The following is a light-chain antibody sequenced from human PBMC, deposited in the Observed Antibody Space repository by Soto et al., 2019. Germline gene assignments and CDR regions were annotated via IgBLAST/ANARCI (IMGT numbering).Light chain of an antibody. Sequence: AIRMTPSPSSFSASTGDRVTITCRASQGISSYLAWYQQKPGKAPKLLIYAASTLQSGVPSRFSGSGSGTDFTLTTSCLQSEDFATYYCQQYYSYAWTFGQGTKVEIK. CDR2: AAS. CDR1: QGISSY. J-gene: IGKJ1*01. CDR3: QQYYSYAWT. V-gene: IGKV1-8*01.